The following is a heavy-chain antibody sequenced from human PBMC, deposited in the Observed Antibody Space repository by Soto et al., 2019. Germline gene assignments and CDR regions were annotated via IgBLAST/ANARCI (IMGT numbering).Heavy chain of an antibody. D-gene: IGHD1-26*01. CDR1: GYIFIHCF. CDR2: INPSSGTT. CDR3: ARSMGETTSLFDY. J-gene: IGHJ4*02. Sequence: QVQLVQSGAEMKQPGASVKLSCQASGYIFIHCFMHWVRPPPGQGLEWMGGINPSSGTTTYAQKFQGRVTVTRDPATITGYMELSSLGSGDTAMYYCARSMGETTSLFDYWGEGSLVSVAA. V-gene: IGHV1-46*01.